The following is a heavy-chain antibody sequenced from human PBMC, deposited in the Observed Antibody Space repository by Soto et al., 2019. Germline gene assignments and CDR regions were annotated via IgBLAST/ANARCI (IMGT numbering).Heavy chain of an antibody. J-gene: IGHJ4*02. CDR2: MNPKSANT. CDR1: RYTFISYD. Sequence: GASVKVSCKASRYTFISYDINWVRQATGRGLEWMGWMNPKSANTGYAQNFQGRVTMTRNTSISTAYMELSSLRSEDTAVYYCARSPSWETTVTPYYFDYWGQGTLVTVSS. D-gene: IGHD4-4*01. CDR3: ARSPSWETTVTPYYFDY. V-gene: IGHV1-8*01.